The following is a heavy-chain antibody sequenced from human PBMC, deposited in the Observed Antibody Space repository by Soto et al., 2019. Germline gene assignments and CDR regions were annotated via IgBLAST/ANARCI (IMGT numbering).Heavy chain of an antibody. CDR2: MSHRGGT. V-gene: IGHV4-34*01. CDR3: ARVERGTATTVVDAFDI. Sequence: QVQLQQWGAGLLKPSETLSLTCAVYGGFVSSGSYYWSWIRQPPGKGLEWIGEMSHRGGTHFTPSLKSRVTISVDTSKNHFSLKMSSVTASDTALYYCARVERGTATTVVDAFDIWGPGTMVTVSS. J-gene: IGHJ3*02. D-gene: IGHD1-1*01. CDR1: GGFVSSGSYY.